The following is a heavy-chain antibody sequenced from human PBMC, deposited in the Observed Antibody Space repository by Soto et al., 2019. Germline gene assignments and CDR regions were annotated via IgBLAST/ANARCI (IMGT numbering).Heavy chain of an antibody. CDR1: GFTFSSYG. Sequence: LRLSCAASGFTFSSYGMHWVRQAPGKGLEWVAVISYDGSNKYYADSVKGRFTISRDNSKNTLYLQMNSLRAEDTAVYYCAKARSYYYDSSGYPIPFDYWGQGTLVTVSS. V-gene: IGHV3-30*18. J-gene: IGHJ4*02. CDR2: ISYDGSNK. D-gene: IGHD3-22*01. CDR3: AKARSYYYDSSGYPIPFDY.